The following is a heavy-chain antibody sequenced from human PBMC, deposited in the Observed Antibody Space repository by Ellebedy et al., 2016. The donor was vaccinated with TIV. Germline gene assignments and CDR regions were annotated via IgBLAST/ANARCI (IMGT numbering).Heavy chain of an antibody. CDR3: AVIRGAAYYYGMDV. V-gene: IGHV1-2*02. Sequence: AASVKVSCKASGYTFTGYYMHWVRQAPGQGLEWMGWINPNSGGTNYAQKFQGRVTMTREPSISTAYMELSRLRSDDTAVYYCAVIRGAAYYYGMDVWGQGTTVTVSS. J-gene: IGHJ6*02. CDR1: GYTFTGYY. D-gene: IGHD3-10*01. CDR2: INPNSGGT.